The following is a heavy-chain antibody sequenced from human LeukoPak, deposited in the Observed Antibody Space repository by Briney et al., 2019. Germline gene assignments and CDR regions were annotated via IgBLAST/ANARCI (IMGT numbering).Heavy chain of an antibody. Sequence: PSETLSLTCTVSGGSISSYYWSWIRQPPGKGLEWIGYIYYSGSTNYNPSLKSRVTISVDKSKNQFSLKQSSVTAADTAVYYCARVPYYGSGSYYLDYWGQGTLVTVSS. D-gene: IGHD3-10*01. CDR1: GGSISSYY. CDR2: IYYSGST. V-gene: IGHV4-59*12. CDR3: ARVPYYGSGSYYLDY. J-gene: IGHJ4*02.